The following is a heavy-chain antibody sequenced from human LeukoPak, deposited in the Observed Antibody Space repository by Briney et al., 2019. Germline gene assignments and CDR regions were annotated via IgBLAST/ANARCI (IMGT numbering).Heavy chain of an antibody. CDR1: GGSFSGYY. CDR3: ARVIGDVSGYYADY. D-gene: IGHD3-22*01. J-gene: IGHJ4*02. Sequence: SETLSLTCAVYGGSFSGYYWSWIRQPPGKGLEWIGENNQSGSPNYNPSLKSRITISVDTSKNQFSLKLRAVTAADTAVFYCARVIGDVSGYYADYWGQGALVTVSS. CDR2: NNQSGSP. V-gene: IGHV4-34*01.